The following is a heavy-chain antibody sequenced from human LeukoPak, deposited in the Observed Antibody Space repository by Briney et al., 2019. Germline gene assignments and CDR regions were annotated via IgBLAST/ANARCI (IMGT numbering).Heavy chain of an antibody. CDR3: GKVGGNSNS. CDR1: GTSVSNYIFY. CDR2: IYHTGDT. Sequence: SETLSLTCSVSGTSVSNYIFYWDWNRQQQGKGLEWIGYIYHTGDTFYNPSLKSRVTISLDTSQNQFSLKMTSVTGADTAMYYCGKVGGNSNSGGQGTLVTVS. J-gene: IGHJ4*02. V-gene: IGHV4-31*03. D-gene: IGHD4-23*01.